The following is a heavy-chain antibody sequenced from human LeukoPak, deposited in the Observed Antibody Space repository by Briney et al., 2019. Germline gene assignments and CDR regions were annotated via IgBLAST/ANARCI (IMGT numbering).Heavy chain of an antibody. CDR2: ISSSSSYI. Sequence: GGSLRLSCAGSGFTFGTYSMNWVRQAPGKGLEWVSSISSSSSYIYYADSVKGRFTISRDNAKNSLYLQMNSLRAEDTAVYYCARDRKLENFDYWGQGTLVTVSS. CDR3: ARDRKLENFDY. CDR1: GFTFGTYS. D-gene: IGHD1-1*01. V-gene: IGHV3-21*01. J-gene: IGHJ4*02.